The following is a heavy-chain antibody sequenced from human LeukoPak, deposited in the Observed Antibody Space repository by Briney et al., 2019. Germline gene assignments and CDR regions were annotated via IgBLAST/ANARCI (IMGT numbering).Heavy chain of an antibody. D-gene: IGHD2-2*01. V-gene: IGHV3-15*01. CDR1: GLTFSSYT. J-gene: IGHJ4*02. CDR3: TTVGHCSSTSCSDY. CDR2: IKSKTDGGTT. Sequence: PGGSLRLSCAASGLTFSSYTMSWGRQAPGKGLEWVGRIKSKTDGGTTDYAAPVKGRFTISRDDSKNTLYLQMNSLKTEDTAVYYCTTVGHCSSTSCSDYWGQGTLVTVSS.